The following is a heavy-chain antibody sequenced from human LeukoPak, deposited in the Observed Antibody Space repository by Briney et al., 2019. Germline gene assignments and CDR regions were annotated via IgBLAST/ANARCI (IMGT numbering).Heavy chain of an antibody. CDR2: FDAEDGGT. CDR1: GYTLTELS. Sequence: ASVKVSCKVSGYTLTELSMHWVRQAPGKGLEWMGGFDAEDGGTNYAQKFQGRVTMTSDTSTDTAYMELNSLRSEHTAVYYCATGLPDTAAGTGFLDYYYYMDVWGKGTTVTVSS. D-gene: IGHD6-13*01. CDR3: ATGLPDTAAGTGFLDYYYYMDV. V-gene: IGHV1-24*01. J-gene: IGHJ6*03.